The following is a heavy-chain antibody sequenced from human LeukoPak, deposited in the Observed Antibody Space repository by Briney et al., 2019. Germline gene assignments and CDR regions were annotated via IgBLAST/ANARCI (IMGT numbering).Heavy chain of an antibody. V-gene: IGHV4-59*12. CDR2: IYHSGST. Sequence: PSETLSLTCSVSGGSITSYYWSWIRQPPGKGLEWIGYIYHSGSTYYNPSLKSRVTISVDRSKNQFSLKLSSVTAADTAVYYCARVNVVVPAAIDYWGQGTLVTVSS. D-gene: IGHD2-2*01. CDR3: ARVNVVVPAAIDY. J-gene: IGHJ4*02. CDR1: GGSITSYY.